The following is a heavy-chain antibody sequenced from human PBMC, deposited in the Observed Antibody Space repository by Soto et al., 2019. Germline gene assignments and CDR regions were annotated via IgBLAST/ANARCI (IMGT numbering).Heavy chain of an antibody. V-gene: IGHV1-2*02. J-gene: IGHJ5*02. D-gene: IGHD1-26*01. CDR1: GYTFTGHY. CDR2: IGPESGAT. Sequence: EASVKVSCKTSGYTFTGHYIHWVRQAPQQGPEWMGEIGPESGATRYAQKFRGRVTMTMDTSITTVYMELKNLSPDDTAVYYCGRGRSGQIVIFSWGQGTPVTVSS. CDR3: GRGRSGQIVIFS.